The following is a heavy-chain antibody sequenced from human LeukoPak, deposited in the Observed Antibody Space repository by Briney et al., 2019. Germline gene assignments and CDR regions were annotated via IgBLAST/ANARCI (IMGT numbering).Heavy chain of an antibody. Sequence: GRSLRLSCAASGFTFSIYGMHWVRQAPGKGLEWVAVISYDGSKKYYADSVKGRFTISRDNSKNTLYLQMNSLRAEDTAVYYCAKAFYYYDSSGYYPDYWGQGTLVTVSS. D-gene: IGHD3-22*01. CDR2: ISYDGSKK. CDR3: AKAFYYYDSSGYYPDY. V-gene: IGHV3-30*18. CDR1: GFTFSIYG. J-gene: IGHJ4*02.